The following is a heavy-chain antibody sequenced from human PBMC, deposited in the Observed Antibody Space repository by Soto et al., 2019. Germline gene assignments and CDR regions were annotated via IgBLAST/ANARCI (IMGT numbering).Heavy chain of an antibody. CDR3: ARWDYGVYARFDY. CDR1: GYTFTSHD. Sequence: QVQLVQSGAEVKKSGASVEVSCKASGYTFTSHDINWVRQATGQGLEWMGWMNPNSGNTGYAQKFQGRVTMTRNTSISTAYMELSSLRSEDTAVYYCARWDYGVYARFDYWGQGTLVTVSS. CDR2: MNPNSGNT. D-gene: IGHD4-17*01. V-gene: IGHV1-8*01. J-gene: IGHJ4*02.